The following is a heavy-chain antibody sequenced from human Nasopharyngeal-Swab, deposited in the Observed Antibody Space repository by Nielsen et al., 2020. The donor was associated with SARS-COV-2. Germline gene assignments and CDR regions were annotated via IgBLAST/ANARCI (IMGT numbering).Heavy chain of an antibody. Sequence: SETLSLTCAVSGGSISSNTWWGWVRQTPGMGLEWIGEIIHSGGTNYNPALKSRVTISVDKSKNQLSLEVTSVTAADTAVYYCSRRYYYMDIWGKGTTVTVSS. CDR1: GGSISSNTW. CDR3: SRRYYYMDI. V-gene: IGHV4-4*02. J-gene: IGHJ6*03. CDR2: IIHSGGT.